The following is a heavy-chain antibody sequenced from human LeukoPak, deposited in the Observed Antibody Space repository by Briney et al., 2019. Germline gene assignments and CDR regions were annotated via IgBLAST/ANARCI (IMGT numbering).Heavy chain of an antibody. CDR3: ARGTTYYYDSSGSLAFDI. CDR1: GYTFTSYD. D-gene: IGHD3-22*01. CDR2: MNPNSGNT. Sequence: ASVKVSCKASGYTFTSYDINWVRQATGQGLEWMGWMNPNSGNTGYAQKFQGRVTITRNTSISTAYMELSSLRSEDTAVYYCARGTTYYYDSSGSLAFDIWGQGTMVTVSS. J-gene: IGHJ3*02. V-gene: IGHV1-8*03.